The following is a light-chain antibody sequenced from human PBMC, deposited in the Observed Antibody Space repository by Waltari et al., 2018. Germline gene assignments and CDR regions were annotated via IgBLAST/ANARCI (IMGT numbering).Light chain of an antibody. J-gene: IGKJ1*01. CDR2: GAS. CDR3: QYYGAT. CDR1: QSVSGVH. Sequence: VFTQSPRTLSLSPGERATLSCRARQSVSGVHVAWYQPKPGQAPRLLIYGASSRATGIPDRFSGSGSGADFSLTISRLEPEDFAVYYCQYYGATFGQGTKVEV. V-gene: IGKV3-20*01.